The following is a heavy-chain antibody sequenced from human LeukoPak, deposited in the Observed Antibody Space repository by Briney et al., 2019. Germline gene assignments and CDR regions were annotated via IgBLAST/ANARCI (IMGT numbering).Heavy chain of an antibody. V-gene: IGHV3-7*01. J-gene: IGHJ4*02. CDR2: IKQDGSEK. CDR3: ASGRFGYYGSGSLAH. CDR1: GFTFSSYW. Sequence: GGSLRLSCAASGFTFSSYWMSWVRQAPGKGLEWVANIKQDGSEKYYVDSVKGRFTISRDNAKNSLYLQMNSLRVEDTAVYYCASGRFGYYGSGSLAHWGQGTLVTVSS. D-gene: IGHD3-10*01.